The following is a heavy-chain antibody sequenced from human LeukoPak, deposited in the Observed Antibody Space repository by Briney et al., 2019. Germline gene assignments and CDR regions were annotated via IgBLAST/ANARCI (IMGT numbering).Heavy chain of an antibody. D-gene: IGHD6-13*01. J-gene: IGHJ3*02. V-gene: IGHV4-4*07. CDR2: IYTSGST. CDR3: ARDGGIAAAVGDAFDI. CDR1: GGPISSYY. Sequence: PSESLSLTCTVSGGPISSYYWSWIRQPAGKGLEWIGRIYTSGSTNYNPSLKSRVTMSVDTSKNQFSLKLSSVAAADTAVYYCARDGGIAAAVGDAFDIWGQGTMVAVSS.